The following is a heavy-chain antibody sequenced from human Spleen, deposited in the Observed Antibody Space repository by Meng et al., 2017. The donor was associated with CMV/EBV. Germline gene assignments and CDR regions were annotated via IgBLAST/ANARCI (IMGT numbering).Heavy chain of an antibody. CDR1: GGSISSGDYY. D-gene: IGHD2-2*01. V-gene: IGHV4-30-4*08. J-gene: IGHJ4*02. Sequence: SGGSISSGDYYWSWIRQPPGKGLEWIGYIYYSGSTYYNPSLKSRVTISVDTSKNQFSLKLSSVTAADTAVYYCARVLAEGQLFPFDYWGQGTLVTVSS. CDR2: IYYSGST. CDR3: ARVLAEGQLFPFDY.